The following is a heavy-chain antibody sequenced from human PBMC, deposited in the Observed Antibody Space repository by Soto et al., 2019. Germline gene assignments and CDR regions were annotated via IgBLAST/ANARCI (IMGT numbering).Heavy chain of an antibody. CDR2: TSSSGSFM. CDR1: GFSFSSDS. CDR3: ARDPPTGTTLDWADS. V-gene: IGHV3-21*01. D-gene: IGHD1-7*01. Sequence: GGSLRLSCAGSGFSFSSDSMGWVRKAPGKGLEWVASTSSSGSFMNYADSVKGRFTISRDNAKNSLYLQMSGLKDEDTAVYYCARDPPTGTTLDWADSWGQGTLVTVS. J-gene: IGHJ4*02.